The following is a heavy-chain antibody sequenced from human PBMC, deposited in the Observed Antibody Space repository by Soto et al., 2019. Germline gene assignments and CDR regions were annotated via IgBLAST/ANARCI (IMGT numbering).Heavy chain of an antibody. CDR1: GFTFSTYA. D-gene: IGHD3-22*01. CDR3: VRATYFSDSSGYTRCLDY. J-gene: IGHJ4*02. CDR2: SRDKPQGYST. Sequence: GGSLRLSCAASGFTFSTYAMSWVRQAPGKGLEWVGRSRDKPQGYSTAYAASVKGRFTTSRDESKNSAYLQMNSLKTEDTAVYYCVRATYFSDSSGYTRCLDYWRQVTLVPVS. V-gene: IGHV3-72*01.